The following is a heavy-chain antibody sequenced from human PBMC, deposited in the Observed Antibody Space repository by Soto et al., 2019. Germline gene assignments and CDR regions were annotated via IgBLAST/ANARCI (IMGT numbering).Heavy chain of an antibody. Sequence: PWGSLRLSCAASGFTFSSYAMHWVRQAPGKGLEWVAVISYDGSNKYYADSVKGRFTISRDNSKNTLYLQMNSLRAEDTAVYYCAKCRGRITIVGVVPPTYLFDYWGQGTLVTVSS. CDR3: AKCRGRITIVGVVPPTYLFDY. J-gene: IGHJ4*02. CDR1: GFTFSSYA. D-gene: IGHD3-3*01. V-gene: IGHV3-30-3*02. CDR2: ISYDGSNK.